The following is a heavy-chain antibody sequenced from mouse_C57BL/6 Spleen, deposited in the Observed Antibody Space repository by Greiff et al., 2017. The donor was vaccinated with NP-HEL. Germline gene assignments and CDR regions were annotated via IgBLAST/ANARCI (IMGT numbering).Heavy chain of an antibody. D-gene: IGHD2-3*01. J-gene: IGHJ3*01. Sequence: VQLQQSGPGLVQPSQSLSITCTVSGFSLTSYGVHWVRQSPGKGLEWLGVIWSGGSTDYNAAFISRLSISKDNSKSQVFFKMNSLQADDTAIYYCASIYDGYYAWFAYWGQGTLVTVSA. CDR1: GFSLTSYG. CDR2: IWSGGST. V-gene: IGHV2-2*01. CDR3: ASIYDGYYAWFAY.